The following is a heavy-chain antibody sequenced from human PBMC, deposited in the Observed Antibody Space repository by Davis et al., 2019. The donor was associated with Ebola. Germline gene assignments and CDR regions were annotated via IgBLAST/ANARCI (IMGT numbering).Heavy chain of an antibody. Sequence: GESLKISCAASGFTLTDAWMNWVRQAPGKGLEWVSSIGVSGDSTYYANSVKGRFTISRDNSKSTLHLQMNSLRSEDTAVYYCVKEREWLPHYWGQGTLVTVSS. CDR3: VKEREWLPHY. CDR2: IGVSGDST. J-gene: IGHJ4*02. D-gene: IGHD5-12*01. CDR1: GFTLTDAW. V-gene: IGHV3-23*01.